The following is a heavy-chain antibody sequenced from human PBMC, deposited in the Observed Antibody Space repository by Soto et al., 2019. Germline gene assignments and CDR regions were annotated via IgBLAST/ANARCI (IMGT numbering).Heavy chain of an antibody. V-gene: IGHV4-4*09. CDR1: GGSVSDND. Sequence: QMQLEESGPGLVKPSETLSLTCSVSGGSVSDNDWHWIRQSPGQGLEWMVKLSSSGATSYSPPLKSRVTISLDASKKQVSLKMAAVTAAYAALYYCASNLWTEDADRDGTLNIWGQGTQVTVSS. CDR3: ASNLWTEDADRDGTLNI. J-gene: IGHJ3*02. CDR2: LSSSGAT. D-gene: IGHD1-1*01.